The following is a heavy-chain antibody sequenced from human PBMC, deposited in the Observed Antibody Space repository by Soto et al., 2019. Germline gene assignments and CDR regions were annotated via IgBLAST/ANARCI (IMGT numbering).Heavy chain of an antibody. D-gene: IGHD6-19*01. V-gene: IGHV3-21*01. Sequence: GGSLRLSCAASGFTFSSYNMNWVRQAPGKGLEWVSSISSSSSYIYYADSVKGRFTISRDNAKNSLYLQMNSLRGDDTAVYYCAGGAGWHTNHWGQGTLVTVSS. CDR1: GFTFSSYN. J-gene: IGHJ5*02. CDR2: ISSSSSYI. CDR3: AGGAGWHTNH.